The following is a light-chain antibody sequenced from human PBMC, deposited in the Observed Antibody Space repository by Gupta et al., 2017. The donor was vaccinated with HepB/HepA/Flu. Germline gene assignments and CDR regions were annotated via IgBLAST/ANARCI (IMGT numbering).Light chain of an antibody. CDR1: QSVSRK. Sequence: EIVMTQSPATLSVSPGETVILFCRASQSVSRKLAWYQQKIGQAPRLLIYYASTRATDIPARFSGSGSATEFTLTISSLQSEDFAIYYCQHYNNGPPYAFGQGTKLEIK. J-gene: IGKJ2*01. CDR2: YAS. V-gene: IGKV3-15*01. CDR3: QHYNNGPPYA.